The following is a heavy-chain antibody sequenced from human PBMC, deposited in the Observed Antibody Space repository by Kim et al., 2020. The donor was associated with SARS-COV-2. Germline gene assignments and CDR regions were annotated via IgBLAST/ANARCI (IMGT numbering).Heavy chain of an antibody. D-gene: IGHD6-13*01. CDR3: ARVTFSSSWYNTYYYGMDV. J-gene: IGHJ6*02. CDR1: GCSISSYY. Sequence: SETLSLTFTASGCSISSYYWSWIRQPPGKGLEWIGYIYYSGSTNYNPSLKSRVTISVDTSKNQFSLKLSSVTAADTAVYYCARVTFSSSWYNTYYYGMDVWGQGTTVTVSS. V-gene: IGHV4-59*01. CDR2: IYYSGST.